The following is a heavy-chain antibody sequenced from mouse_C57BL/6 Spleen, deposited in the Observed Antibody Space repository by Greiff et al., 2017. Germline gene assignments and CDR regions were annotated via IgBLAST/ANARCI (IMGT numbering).Heavy chain of an antibody. CDR1: GYTFTSYG. CDR2: IYPRSGNT. J-gene: IGHJ3*01. CDR3: ARYYDYDLSWFAY. D-gene: IGHD2-4*01. V-gene: IGHV1-81*01. Sequence: VQLQQSGAELARPGASVKLSCKASGYTFTSYGISWVKQRTGQGLEWIGEIYPRSGNTYYNEKFKGKATLTADKSSRTAYLELRSLTSEDSAVYFCARYYDYDLSWFAYWGQGTLVTVSA.